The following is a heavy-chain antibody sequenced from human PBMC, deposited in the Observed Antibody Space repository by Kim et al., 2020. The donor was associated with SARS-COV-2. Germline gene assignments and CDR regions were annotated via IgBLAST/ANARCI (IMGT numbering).Heavy chain of an antibody. V-gene: IGHV3-30*04. CDR3: ARPSCGGDCYGDYYGMDV. CDR1: GFTFSSYA. Sequence: GGSLRLSCAASGFTFSSYAMHWVRQAPGKGLEWVAVISYDGSNKYYADSVKGRFTISRDNSKNTLYLQMNSLRAEDTAVYYCARPSCGGDCYGDYYGMDVWGQGTTVTVSS. CDR2: ISYDGSNK. D-gene: IGHD2-21*02. J-gene: IGHJ6*02.